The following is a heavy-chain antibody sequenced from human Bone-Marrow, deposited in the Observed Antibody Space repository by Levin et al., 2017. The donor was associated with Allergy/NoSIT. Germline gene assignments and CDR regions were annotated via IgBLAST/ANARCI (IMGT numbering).Heavy chain of an antibody. CDR3: STNHYDSGKRAFDS. V-gene: IGHV3-15*01. CDR1: GIIFSNAW. J-gene: IGHJ3*02. CDR2: IKKKSDGGTA. D-gene: IGHD3-10*01. Sequence: PGGSLRLSCVASGIIFSNAWMSWVRQAPGKGLEWVGRIKKKSDGGTADYAAPVKGRFIISRDDSENTLHLQMNSLKTEDTAVYYCSTNHYDSGKRAFDSWGQGTMVTVSS.